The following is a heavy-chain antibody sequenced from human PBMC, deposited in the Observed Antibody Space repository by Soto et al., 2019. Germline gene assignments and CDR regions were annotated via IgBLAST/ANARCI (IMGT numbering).Heavy chain of an antibody. CDR2: IYYSGST. D-gene: IGHD6-19*01. Sequence: PSETQSLTCPVSGCYIRSYYWSWIRQPPGKGLEWIGYIYYSGSTNYNPSLKSRVTISVDTSKNQFSLKLSSVTAADTAVYYCARLRSGWYGDYWGQGTLVTVSS. V-gene: IGHV4-59*08. CDR3: ARLRSGWYGDY. CDR1: GCYIRSYY. J-gene: IGHJ4*02.